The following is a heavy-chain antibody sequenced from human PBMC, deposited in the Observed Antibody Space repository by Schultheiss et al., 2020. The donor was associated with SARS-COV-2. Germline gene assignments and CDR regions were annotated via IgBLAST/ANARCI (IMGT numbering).Heavy chain of an antibody. Sequence: SETLSLTCAVYGGSFSGYYWSWIRQPPGKGLEWIGEINHSGSTNYNPSLKSRVTISVDTSKNQFSLKLSSVTAADTAVYYCARGQGEEPYGGTHFDYWGQGTLVTVSS. CDR2: INHSGST. CDR3: ARGQGEEPYGGTHFDY. CDR1: GGSFSGYY. D-gene: IGHD4-23*01. V-gene: IGHV4-34*01. J-gene: IGHJ4*02.